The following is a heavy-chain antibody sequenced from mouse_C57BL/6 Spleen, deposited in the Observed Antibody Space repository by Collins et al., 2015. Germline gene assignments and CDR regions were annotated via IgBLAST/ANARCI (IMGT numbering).Heavy chain of an antibody. J-gene: IGHJ1*01. V-gene: IGHV1-69*02. CDR1: GYTFTSYW. Sequence: QVQLQQPGAELVKPGAPVKLSCKASGYTFTSYWMNWVKQRPGRGLEWIGRIDPSDSETHYNQKFKDKATLTVDKSSSTAYIQLSSLTSEDSAVYYCASHYGYDRGYWYFDVWGAGTTVTVSS. CDR3: ASHYGYDRGYWYFDV. D-gene: IGHD2-2*01. CDR2: IDPSDSET.